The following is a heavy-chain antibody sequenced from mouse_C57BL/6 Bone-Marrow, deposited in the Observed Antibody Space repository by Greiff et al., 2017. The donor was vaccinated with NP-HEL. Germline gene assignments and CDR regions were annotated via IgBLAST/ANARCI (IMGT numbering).Heavy chain of an antibody. CDR1: GFTFSSYG. J-gene: IGHJ4*01. CDR2: ISSGGSYT. Sequence: EVQLVESGGDLVKPGGSLKLSCAASGFTFSSYGMSWVRPTPDKRLEWVATISSGGSYTYYPDSVKGRFTISRDNAKNTLYLQMSSLKSEDTAMYYCARRGRDYWGQGTSVTVSS. V-gene: IGHV5-6*01. CDR3: ARRGRDY.